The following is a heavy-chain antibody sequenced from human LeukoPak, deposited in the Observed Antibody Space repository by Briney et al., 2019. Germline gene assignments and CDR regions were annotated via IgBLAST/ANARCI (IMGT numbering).Heavy chain of an antibody. V-gene: IGHV3-48*03. CDR1: GFTFSSYD. CDR2: ISSRGSTI. J-gene: IGHJ4*02. D-gene: IGHD3-9*01. Sequence: GGSLRLSCAASGFTFSSYDVNWVRQAPGKGLEWVSYISSRGSTIYYADSVKGRFTISRDNAKNSLYLEMNSLRAEDTAVYYCARVLTGYYIVDYWGQGILVTVSS. CDR3: ARVLTGYYIVDY.